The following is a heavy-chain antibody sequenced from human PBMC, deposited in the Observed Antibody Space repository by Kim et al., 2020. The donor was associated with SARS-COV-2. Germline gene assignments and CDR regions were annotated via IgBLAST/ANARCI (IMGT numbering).Heavy chain of an antibody. Sequence: SETLSLTCAVYGGSFSGYYWSWIRQPPGKGLEWIGEINHSGSTNYNPSLKSRVTISVDTSKNQFSLKLSSVTAADTAVYYCARPTSGWYHEWGQGTLVTVSS. V-gene: IGHV4-34*01. CDR2: INHSGST. CDR3: ARPTSGWYHE. CDR1: GGSFSGYY. D-gene: IGHD6-19*01. J-gene: IGHJ4*02.